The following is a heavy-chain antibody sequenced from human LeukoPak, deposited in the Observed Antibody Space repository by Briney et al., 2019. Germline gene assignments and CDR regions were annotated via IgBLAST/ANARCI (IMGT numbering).Heavy chain of an antibody. D-gene: IGHD6-19*01. CDR1: GFTFSDYY. CDR2: ISSSGSTI. CDR3: AGSDSSGWSHSYYMDV. V-gene: IGHV3-11*01. J-gene: IGHJ6*03. Sequence: GGSLRLSCAASGFTFSDYYMSWIRQAPGKGLEWVSYISSSGSTIYYADSVKGRFTISRDNAKNSLYLQMNSLRAEDTAVYYCAGSDSSGWSHSYYMDVWGKGTTVTISS.